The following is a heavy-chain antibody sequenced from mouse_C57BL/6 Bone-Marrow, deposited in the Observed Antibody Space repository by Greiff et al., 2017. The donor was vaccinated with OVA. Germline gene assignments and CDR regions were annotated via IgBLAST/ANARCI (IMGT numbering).Heavy chain of an antibody. CDR3: TTSFDY. CDR2: IDPEDGDT. Sequence: EVQLQQSGAELMKPGASVKLSCKATGYTFTGYWIEWVKQRPGHGLEWIGRIDPEDGDTEYAPKFQGKATMTADTSSNTAYLQLSSLTSEDTAVYYCTTSFDYWGQGTTLTVSS. CDR1: GYTFTGYW. J-gene: IGHJ2*01. V-gene: IGHV14-1*01.